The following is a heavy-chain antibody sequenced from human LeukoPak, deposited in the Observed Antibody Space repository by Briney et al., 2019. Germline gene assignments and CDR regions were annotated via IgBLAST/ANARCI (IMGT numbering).Heavy chain of an antibody. D-gene: IGHD3-22*01. CDR2: SKSDGGT. J-gene: IGHJ1*01. CDR3: ARAPSEIGGYYPEYFRH. Sequence: GGSLRLSCAASGFTFSTYWMHWVRQAPGKGLVWVSRSKSDGGTNYADSVKGRFTISRDNAKKTVSLQMNSLRPEDTGVYYCARAPSEIGGYYPEYFRHWGQGTLVTVSS. V-gene: IGHV3-74*01. CDR1: GFTFSTYW.